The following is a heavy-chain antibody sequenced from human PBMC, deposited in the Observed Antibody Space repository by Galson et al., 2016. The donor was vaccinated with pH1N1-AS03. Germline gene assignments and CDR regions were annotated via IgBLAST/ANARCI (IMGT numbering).Heavy chain of an antibody. V-gene: IGHV3-48*03. J-gene: IGHJ3*01. Sequence: SLRLSCAASGFTFGDFEMNWIRQAPGKGLEWVAYISSSGDTINYGDSVKGRFTISRDTVKDSLYLQMASLRVEDTALYHCVRGEPYYHDRRKYFDFLVWGQGTTVIVSS. CDR3: VRGEPYYHDRRKYFDFLV. D-gene: IGHD3/OR15-3a*01. CDR1: GFTFGDFE. CDR2: ISSSGDTI.